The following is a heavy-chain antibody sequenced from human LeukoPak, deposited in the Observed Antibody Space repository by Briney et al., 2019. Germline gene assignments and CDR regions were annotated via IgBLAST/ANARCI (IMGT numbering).Heavy chain of an antibody. J-gene: IGHJ6*03. CDR3: ARVAAYYYYMDV. D-gene: IGHD6-25*01. CDR2: INPSGGST. V-gene: IGHV1-46*01. Sequence: ASVKVSCKASGGTFSSYAISWVRQAPGQGLEWMGIINPSGGSTSYAQKFQGRVTMTRDMSTSTVYMELSSLRSEDTAVYYCARVAAYYYYMDVWGKGTTVTVSS. CDR1: GGTFSSYA.